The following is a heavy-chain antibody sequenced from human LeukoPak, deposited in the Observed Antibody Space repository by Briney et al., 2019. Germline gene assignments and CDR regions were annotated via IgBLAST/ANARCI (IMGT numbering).Heavy chain of an antibody. CDR2: ISYDGGNK. CDR3: ARGVSYWYSSSWAPPDY. D-gene: IGHD6-13*01. Sequence: PGGSLRLSCAASGFTFSSYAMHWVRQAPGKGLEWVAFISYDGGNKHYGDSVKGRFTISRDNSKNTLYLQMNSLKTEDTAVYYCARGVSYWYSSSWAPPDYWGQGTLVTVSS. V-gene: IGHV3-30*04. CDR1: GFTFSSYA. J-gene: IGHJ4*02.